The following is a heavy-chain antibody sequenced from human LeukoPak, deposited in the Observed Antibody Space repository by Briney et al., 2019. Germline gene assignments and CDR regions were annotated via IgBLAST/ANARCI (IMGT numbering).Heavy chain of an antibody. CDR3: AKNRWPASGYYDY. J-gene: IGHJ4*02. CDR1: GFAFSSYA. Sequence: GGSLRLSCSASGFAFSSYAMSWVRQPPGKGMESVSLISDSGATTYHADSVKGRFTISRDSSKNTLSLQTNSLRAEDTAIYYCAKNRWPASGYYDYLGQGTLFTVSS. V-gene: IGHV3-23*01. CDR2: ISDSGATT. D-gene: IGHD3-22*01.